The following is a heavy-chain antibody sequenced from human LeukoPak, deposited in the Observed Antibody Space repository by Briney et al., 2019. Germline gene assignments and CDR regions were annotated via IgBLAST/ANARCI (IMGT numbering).Heavy chain of an antibody. J-gene: IGHJ4*02. Sequence: ASVKVSCKASGYTFTNYGLSWVRQAPGQGLEWMGWISAYNGNTKYAQKVQGRVTMTRNTSISTAYMELSSLRSEDTAVYYCARPTGEYGSGSSDLDYWGQGTLVTVSS. D-gene: IGHD3-10*01. CDR3: ARPTGEYGSGSSDLDY. V-gene: IGHV1-18*01. CDR1: GYTFTNYG. CDR2: ISAYNGNT.